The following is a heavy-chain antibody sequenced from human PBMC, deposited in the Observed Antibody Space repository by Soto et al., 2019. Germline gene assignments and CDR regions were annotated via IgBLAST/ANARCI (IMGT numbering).Heavy chain of an antibody. Sequence: SVKVSCKASGGTFSGYAISWVRQAPGQGLEWMGGIIPIFGTANYAQKFQGRVTITADESTSTAYMELSSLRSEDTAVFFCARDLSGGWYQGYYYMDVWGKGTTVTVSS. CDR3: ARDLSGGWYQGYYYMDV. CDR2: IIPIFGTA. J-gene: IGHJ6*03. V-gene: IGHV1-69*13. D-gene: IGHD6-19*01. CDR1: GGTFSGYA.